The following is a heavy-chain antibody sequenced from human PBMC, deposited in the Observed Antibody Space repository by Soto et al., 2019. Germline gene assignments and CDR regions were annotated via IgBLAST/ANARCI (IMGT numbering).Heavy chain of an antibody. J-gene: IGHJ4*02. Sequence: QVQLVQSGAEVKKPGSSVKVSCKASGGTFRSYTISWVRQAPGQGLEWMGRIIPILGIANYAQKFQGRVTSTADKSTSTAYMELSSLRAEDTAVYYCARTSEDIVVVPAAMRPFDYWGQGTLVTVSS. V-gene: IGHV1-69*02. CDR1: GGTFRSYT. CDR2: IIPILGIA. CDR3: ARTSEDIVVVPAAMRPFDY. D-gene: IGHD2-2*01.